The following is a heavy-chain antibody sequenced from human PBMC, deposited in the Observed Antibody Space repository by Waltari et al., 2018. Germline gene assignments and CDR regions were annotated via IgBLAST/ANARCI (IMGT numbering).Heavy chain of an antibody. Sequence: QVQLQQWGAGLLKPSETLSLTCAVYGGSFSGYYWSWIRQPPGKGLEWIGEINHSGSTNYNPSLKSRVTISVDTSKNQFSLKLSSVTAADTAVYYCARGLRDIVVVPAAMRLFDYWGQGTLVTVSS. V-gene: IGHV4-34*01. CDR2: INHSGST. CDR1: GGSFSGYY. D-gene: IGHD2-2*01. CDR3: ARGLRDIVVVPAAMRLFDY. J-gene: IGHJ4*02.